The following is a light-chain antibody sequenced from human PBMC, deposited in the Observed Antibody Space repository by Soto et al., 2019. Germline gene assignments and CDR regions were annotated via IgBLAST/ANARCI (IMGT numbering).Light chain of an antibody. J-gene: IGKJ1*01. Sequence: DGQVSRSPSSLSASVGDRVTITCRASQSISSYLNWYQQKPEKAPKLLIYAASRLQSRVPSRCSGSVAGTESTLTISILQPDDFATYYCQQYNTHSWTFGQGTKVDIK. CDR2: AAS. CDR1: QSISSY. CDR3: QQYNTHSWT. V-gene: IGKV1-39*01.